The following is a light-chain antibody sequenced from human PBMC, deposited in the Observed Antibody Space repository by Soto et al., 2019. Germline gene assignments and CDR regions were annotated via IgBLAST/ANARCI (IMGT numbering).Light chain of an antibody. Sequence: EIVLTQSPATLSLSPGEGATLSCRASQSVSSYLAWYQQKLGQAPRLLIYDASNRATGIPARFSGSGSGTDFTLTISSLEPEDFAVYYCQQRSNWPRTFGQGTKVEIK. CDR2: DAS. CDR1: QSVSSY. CDR3: QQRSNWPRT. J-gene: IGKJ1*01. V-gene: IGKV3-11*01.